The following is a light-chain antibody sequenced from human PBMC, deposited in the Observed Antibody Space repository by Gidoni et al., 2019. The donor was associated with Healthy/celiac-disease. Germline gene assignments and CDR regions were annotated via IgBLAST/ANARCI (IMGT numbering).Light chain of an antibody. CDR1: QDISNY. V-gene: IGKV1-33*01. CDR2: DAS. Sequence: DIQMTQSPSSRSESVGDRVTITCQASQDISNYLNWYQQKPGKAPKLLIYDASNLETGVPSRFSGSGSGTDFTFTISSLQPEDIATYYCQQYDNLEVTFGPGTKVDIK. CDR3: QQYDNLEVT. J-gene: IGKJ3*01.